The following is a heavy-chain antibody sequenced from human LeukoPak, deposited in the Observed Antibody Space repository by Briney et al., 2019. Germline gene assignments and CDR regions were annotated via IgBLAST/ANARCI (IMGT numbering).Heavy chain of an antibody. CDR3: ARDPGDYVFPPNAFDI. J-gene: IGHJ3*02. CDR1: GFTFSSYA. D-gene: IGHD4-17*01. CDR2: ISYDGSNK. V-gene: IGHV3-30-3*01. Sequence: GGSLRLSCAASGFTFSSYAMHWVRQAPGKGLEWVAVISYDGSNKYYADSVKGRFTISRDNSKNTLYLQMNSLRAEDTAVYHCARDPGDYVFPPNAFDIWGQGTMVTVSS.